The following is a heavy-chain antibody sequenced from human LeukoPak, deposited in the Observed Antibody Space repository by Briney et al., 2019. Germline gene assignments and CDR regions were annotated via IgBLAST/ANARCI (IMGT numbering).Heavy chain of an antibody. CDR2: IYYSGST. CDR3: ARLKASLYYYDSSGYLNWFDP. CDR1: GGSISSSSYY. Sequence: SETLSLTCTVSGGSISSSSYYWGWIRQPPGKGLEWIGSIYYSGSTYYNPSLKSRVTISVDTSKNQFSLKLSSVTAADTAVYYCARLKASLYYYDSSGYLNWFDPWGQGTLVTVSP. J-gene: IGHJ5*02. D-gene: IGHD3-22*01. V-gene: IGHV4-39*01.